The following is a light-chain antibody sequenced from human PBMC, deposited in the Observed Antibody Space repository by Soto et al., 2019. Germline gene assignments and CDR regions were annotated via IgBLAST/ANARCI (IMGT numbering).Light chain of an antibody. CDR3: GSYAGSFTLL. V-gene: IGLV2-11*01. CDR1: RSNVGGYNY. Sequence: QSVLTQPRSVSGCPGQSVTISCTGSRSNVGGYNYVSWYQQHPGKAPKLMMYDVSERPSGVPDRFSGSKSGNTASLTLSGLQAEDEGEYYCGSYAGSFTLLFGGGTQLTV. J-gene: IGLJ2*01. CDR2: DVS.